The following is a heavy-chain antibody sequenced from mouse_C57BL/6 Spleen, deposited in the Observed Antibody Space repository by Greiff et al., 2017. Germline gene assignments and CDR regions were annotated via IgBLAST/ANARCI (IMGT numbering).Heavy chain of an antibody. CDR3: ARSSYYSKIGAMDY. V-gene: IGHV1-75*01. Sequence: QVQLKQSGPELVKPGASVKISCKASGYTFTDYYINWVKQRPGQGLEWIGWIFPGSGSTYYNEKFKGKATLTVDKSSSTAYMLLSSLTSEDSAVYFCARSSYYSKIGAMDYWGQGTSVTVSS. J-gene: IGHJ4*01. CDR2: IFPGSGST. D-gene: IGHD2-5*01. CDR1: GYTFTDYY.